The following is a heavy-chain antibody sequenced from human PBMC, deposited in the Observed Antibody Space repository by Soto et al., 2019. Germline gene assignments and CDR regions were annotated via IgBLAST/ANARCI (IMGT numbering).Heavy chain of an antibody. CDR2: INPYNGNT. CDR1: GSTFTTSA. Sequence: QVQLVQSGAEVKKPGASVKVSCKASGSTFTTSASSWVRQPPGQGLEGMGWINPYNGNTNPAEKVQGRVTMTTDTSTSTAYMEMRSLRSDDTAVYYCARGVAGWRIGDSETFFDYWGQGTLVTVSS. CDR3: ARGVAGWRIGDSETFFDY. J-gene: IGHJ4*02. V-gene: IGHV1-18*01. D-gene: IGHD3-10*01.